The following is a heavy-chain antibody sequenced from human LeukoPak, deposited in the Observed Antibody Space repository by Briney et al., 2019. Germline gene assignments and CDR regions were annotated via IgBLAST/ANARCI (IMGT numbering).Heavy chain of an antibody. V-gene: IGHV4-39*07. Sequence: SETLSLTCTVSGGSISSSSYYWGWIRQPPGKGLEWIGSIYYSGSTYYNPSLKSRVTISVDTSKNQFSLKLSSVTAADTAVYYCARGLYYYYMDVWGKGTTVTVSS. CDR2: IYYSGST. CDR1: GGSISSSSYY. CDR3: ARGLYYYYMDV. J-gene: IGHJ6*03.